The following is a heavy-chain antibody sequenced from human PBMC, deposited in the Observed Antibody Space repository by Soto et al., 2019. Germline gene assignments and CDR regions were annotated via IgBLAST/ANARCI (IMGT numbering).Heavy chain of an antibody. V-gene: IGHV3-23*01. CDR1: GFTFSNYV. CDR3: AREGPRRITMIVVAPWRTSFDL. Sequence: EVQLLESGGGLVQPGGSLRLSCAASGFTFSNYVMSWVRQAPGKGLEWVSAISGSGSDTYYADSVKGRFTISRDNSKNTLYLRMNSLRAEDTAVYYCAREGPRRITMIVVAPWRTSFDLWGRGTLVTVSS. D-gene: IGHD3-22*01. CDR2: ISGSGSDT. J-gene: IGHJ2*01.